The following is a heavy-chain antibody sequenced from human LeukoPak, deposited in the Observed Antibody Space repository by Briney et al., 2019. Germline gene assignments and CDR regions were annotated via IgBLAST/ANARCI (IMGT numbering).Heavy chain of an antibody. V-gene: IGHV3-74*01. CDR3: ARGAEGHNCGELDS. CDR1: GFTFSTYW. CDR2: IHYDGTYT. J-gene: IGHJ5*01. Sequence: GGSLRLSCAASGFTFSTYWMHWVRQIPGKGLVWLSRIHYDGTYTTYVDSVRGRFTISRDNTKSTLYLQMNSLRADDTAVYYCARGAEGHNCGELDSWGQGTLVTVSS. D-gene: IGHD1-1*01.